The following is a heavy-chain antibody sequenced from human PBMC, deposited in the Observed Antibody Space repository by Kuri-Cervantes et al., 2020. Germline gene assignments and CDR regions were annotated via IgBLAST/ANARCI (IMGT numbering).Heavy chain of an antibody. J-gene: IGHJ3*02. CDR2: IYYSGST. V-gene: IGHV4-30-4*01. Sequence: SETLSLTCTVSGGSISSGDYYWSWIRQPPGKGLEWIGYIYYSGSTYYNPSLKSRVTISVDTSKNQFSLKLSSVTAADTAVYYCARGPYYYDSSGCPTSHAFDIWGQGTMVTVSS. CDR1: GGSISSGDYY. D-gene: IGHD3-22*01. CDR3: ARGPYYYDSSGCPTSHAFDI.